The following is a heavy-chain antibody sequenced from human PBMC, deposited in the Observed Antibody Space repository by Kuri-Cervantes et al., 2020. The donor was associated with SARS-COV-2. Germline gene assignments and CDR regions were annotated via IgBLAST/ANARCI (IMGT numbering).Heavy chain of an antibody. Sequence: SETLSLTCTVSGGSISSSSYYWGWIRQPPGKGLEWIGSIYYSGSTYYNPSLKSRVILSVDTSKNQFSLKLSSVTAADTALYYCSGSGNYYTYYYMDVWGKGTTVTVSS. D-gene: IGHD3-10*01. CDR2: IYYSGST. CDR3: SGSGNYYTYYYMDV. CDR1: GGSISSSSYY. V-gene: IGHV4-39*01. J-gene: IGHJ6*03.